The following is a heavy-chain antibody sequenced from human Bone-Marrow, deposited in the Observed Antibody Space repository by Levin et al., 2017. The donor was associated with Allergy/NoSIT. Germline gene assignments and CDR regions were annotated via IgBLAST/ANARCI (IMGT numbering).Heavy chain of an antibody. CDR2: ISWDSGSR. CDR1: GFTFDDYA. Sequence: GGSLRLSCAASGFTFDDYAMHWVRQAPGKGLEWVAGISWDSGSREYADSVKGRFTISRDNAENSLYLQMNSLRDEDTALYYCAKEPTETYYLDYWGQGTLVSVSS. CDR3: AKEPTETYYLDY. D-gene: IGHD1-26*01. J-gene: IGHJ4*02. V-gene: IGHV3-9*01.